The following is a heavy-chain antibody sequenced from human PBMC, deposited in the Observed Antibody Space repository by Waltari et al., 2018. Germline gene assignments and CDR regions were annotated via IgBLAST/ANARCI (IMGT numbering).Heavy chain of an antibody. CDR1: GFRFTDYG. J-gene: IGHJ4*02. V-gene: IGHV3-33*01. Sequence: QVQLVESGGGVVEPGRSLRLSCATSGFRFTDYGMPWVRQAPGKGLEWVAVIRFGGTDRFYSDSVKGRFTVSRDTSNNTVYLQMNSLRAEDTAVYYCARDLLDQYFDYWGQGALVAVSS. D-gene: IGHD3-3*01. CDR2: IRFGGTDR. CDR3: ARDLLDQYFDY.